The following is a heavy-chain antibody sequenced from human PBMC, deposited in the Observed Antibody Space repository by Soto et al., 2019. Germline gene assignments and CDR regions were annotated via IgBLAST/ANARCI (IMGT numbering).Heavy chain of an antibody. V-gene: IGHV4-34*01. CDR2: INHSGRV. CDR3: STRAYDTNGYYRFDP. J-gene: IGHJ5*01. Sequence: SQTLSLTCSVYVGSFSGHSWTWSRQSPGKGLEWIGDINHSGRVNYSPSLKSRVTISLDTSKNQFSLTLSAVTAADTAMYYCSTRAYDTNGYYRFDPWGQGTLVTVSS. D-gene: IGHD3-22*01. CDR1: VGSFSGHS.